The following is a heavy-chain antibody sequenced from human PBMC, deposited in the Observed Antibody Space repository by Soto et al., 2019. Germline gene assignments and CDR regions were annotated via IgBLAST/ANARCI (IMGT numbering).Heavy chain of an antibody. CDR1: GGSISSGGYY. V-gene: IGHV4-31*03. CDR2: IYYSGST. D-gene: IGHD4-17*01. J-gene: IGHJ4*02. Sequence: PSETLSLTCTVSGGSISSGGYYWSWIRQHPGKGLEWIGYIYYSGSTYYNPSLKSRVTISVDTSKNQFSLKLSSVTAADTAVYYRARETYGDLIDYWGQGTLVTVSS. CDR3: ARETYGDLIDY.